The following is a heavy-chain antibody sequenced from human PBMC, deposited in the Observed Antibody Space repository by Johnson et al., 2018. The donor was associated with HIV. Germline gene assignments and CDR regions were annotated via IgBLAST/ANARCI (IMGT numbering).Heavy chain of an antibody. CDR2: IYSGGIT. CDR1: GFTVSSNY. Sequence: VQLVESGGGLVQPGGSLRLSCAVSGFTVSSNYMNWVRQAPGKGLEWVSVIYSGGITYYADSVKGRLTISRDNSKNTLYLQMNSLRAEDTAVYYCARDRGRLISYGLDAFDIWGQGTMVTVSS. CDR3: ARDRGRLISYGLDAFDI. J-gene: IGHJ3*02. V-gene: IGHV3-66*01. D-gene: IGHD5-18*01.